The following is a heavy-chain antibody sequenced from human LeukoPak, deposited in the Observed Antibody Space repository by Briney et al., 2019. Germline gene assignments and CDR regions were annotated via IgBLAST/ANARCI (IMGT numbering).Heavy chain of an antibody. CDR3: AKEYRRNYYDSSGSRDAFDI. V-gene: IGHV3-23*01. J-gene: IGHJ3*02. CDR1: GFTFSSYG. Sequence: GGSLRLSCAASGFTFSSYGMHWVRQAPGKGLEWVSAISGSGGSTYYADSVKGRFTISRDNSKNTLYLQMNSLRAEDTAVYYCAKEYRRNYYDSSGSRDAFDIWGQGTMVTVSS. D-gene: IGHD3-22*01. CDR2: ISGSGGST.